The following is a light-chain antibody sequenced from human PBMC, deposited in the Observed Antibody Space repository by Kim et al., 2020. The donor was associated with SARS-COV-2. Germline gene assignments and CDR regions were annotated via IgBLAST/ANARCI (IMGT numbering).Light chain of an antibody. J-gene: IGKJ1*01. CDR2: KWS. V-gene: IGKV1-5*03. CDR3: QHQWT. CDR1: QSISSW. Sequence: FTLSASGVHSVTITCRASQSISSWLAWYQQKPGKSPNLLIYKWSSLESGGPSRFSRSGSGTEFTLIFSSLQPDHFATYYCQHQWTFGQGTKVDIK.